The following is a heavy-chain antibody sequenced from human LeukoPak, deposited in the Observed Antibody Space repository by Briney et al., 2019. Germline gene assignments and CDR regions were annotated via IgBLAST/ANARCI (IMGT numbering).Heavy chain of an antibody. CDR1: GFTFSSYG. CDR2: ISYDGSNK. J-gene: IGHJ4*02. CDR3: AKDPEQLTARMFDY. Sequence: GGSLRLSCAASGFTFSSYGMHWVRQAPGKGLEWVAVISYDGSNKYYADSVKGRFTISRDNSKNTLYLQMNSLRAEDTAVYYCAKDPEQLTARMFDYWGQGTLVTVSS. D-gene: IGHD1/OR15-1a*01. V-gene: IGHV3-30*18.